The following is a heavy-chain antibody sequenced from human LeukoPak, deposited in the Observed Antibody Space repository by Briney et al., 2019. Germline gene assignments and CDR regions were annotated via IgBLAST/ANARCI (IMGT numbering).Heavy chain of an antibody. V-gene: IGHV3-23*01. CDR1: GFTFNNYA. CDR3: ATFCSGGDCYSFAP. Sequence: PGGSLRLSCAASGFTFNNYAMTWARQAPGKGLEWVSTIIGSGGSTDYADSVKGRFTISRDNSKDTLFLQMDSLRVEDTAVYYCATFCSGGDCYSFAPWGQGTLVTVSS. D-gene: IGHD2-15*01. J-gene: IGHJ5*02. CDR2: IIGSGGST.